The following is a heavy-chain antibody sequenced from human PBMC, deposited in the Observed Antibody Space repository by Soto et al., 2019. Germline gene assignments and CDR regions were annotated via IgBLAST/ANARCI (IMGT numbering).Heavy chain of an antibody. CDR3: AIISGPAEEIDY. CDR1: GFTFSSYA. J-gene: IGHJ4*02. Sequence: GGSPRLSCAASGFTFSSYAMHWVRQAPGKGLEWVAVISYDGSNKYYADSVKGRFTISRDNSKNTLYLQMNSLRAEDTAVYYCAIISGPAEEIDYWGQGTLVTVSS. V-gene: IGHV3-30*04. D-gene: IGHD3-10*01. CDR2: ISYDGSNK.